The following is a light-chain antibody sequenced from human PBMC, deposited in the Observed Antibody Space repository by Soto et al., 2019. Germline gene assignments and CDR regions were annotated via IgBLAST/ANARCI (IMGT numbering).Light chain of an antibody. V-gene: IGKV3-15*01. CDR1: QSVSSN. Sequence: EIVMTQSPATLSVSPGERATLSCRASQSVSSNLAWYQQKPGQSPRLLIYGTSTRATGIPARFSGSGSWTEFTLTISSLPSNYFAVYYWHQYNFWPTFGQRTMVDIK. J-gene: IGKJ1*01. CDR2: GTS. CDR3: HQYNFWPT.